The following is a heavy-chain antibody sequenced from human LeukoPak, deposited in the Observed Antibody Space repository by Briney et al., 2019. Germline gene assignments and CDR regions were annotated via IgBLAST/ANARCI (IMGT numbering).Heavy chain of an antibody. D-gene: IGHD3-3*01. J-gene: IGHJ4*02. CDR1: GGSISSGGYS. CDR2: IYHSGST. Sequence: SETLSLTCAVSGGSISSGGYSWSWIRQPPGKGLEWIGYIYHSGSTYYNPSLKSRVTISVDRSKNQFSLKLSSVTAADTAVYYCARGSYDFWSGYYEQIDFDYWGQGTLVTVSS. CDR3: ARGSYDFWSGYYEQIDFDY. V-gene: IGHV4-30-2*01.